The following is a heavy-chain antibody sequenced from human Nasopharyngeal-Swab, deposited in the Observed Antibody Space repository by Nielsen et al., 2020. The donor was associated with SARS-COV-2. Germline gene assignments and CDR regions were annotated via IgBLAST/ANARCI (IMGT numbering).Heavy chain of an antibody. CDR1: GGSMSSFAFDSY. D-gene: IGHD3-3*01. J-gene: IGHJ4*02. Sequence: SETLSLTCTVSGGSMSSFAFDSYWAWLRQPPGIGLEWIGGMYHSGATYTNPSLKSRVTLSVDTSTNKFSLNLSSVTAADTAVYYCARWSSSSIKFDYWGQGTLVSVSS. CDR3: ARWSSSSIKFDY. CDR2: MYHSGAT. V-gene: IGHV4-39*01.